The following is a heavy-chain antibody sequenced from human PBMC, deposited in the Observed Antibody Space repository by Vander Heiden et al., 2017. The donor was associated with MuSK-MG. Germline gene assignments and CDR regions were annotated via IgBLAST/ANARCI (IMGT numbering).Heavy chain of an antibody. CDR3: AHRRLLGDPGTCDI. D-gene: IGHD2-21*01. V-gene: IGHV2-5*01. J-gene: IGHJ3*02. CDR2: IYWHDDT. Sequence: GWIRQPPGTALEWLALIYWHDDTRYSPSLKSRLTITKDTSKNQVVLTMTIMDPGDAATYYCAHRRLLGDPGTCDIWGQGTMVTVSS.